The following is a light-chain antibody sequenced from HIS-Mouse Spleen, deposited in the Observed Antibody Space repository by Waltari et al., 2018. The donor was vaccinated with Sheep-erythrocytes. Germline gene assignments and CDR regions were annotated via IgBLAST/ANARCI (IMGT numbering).Light chain of an antibody. CDR2: KAS. V-gene: IGKV1-5*03. CDR1: QSISSW. CDR3: QQYNSSLT. J-gene: IGKJ3*01. Sequence: DIVMTQSPSTLSASVGDRVTITCRASQSISSWLAWYQQKPGKAPKLLIYKASSLESGVPSRFSGSGSGTEFTLTISSLQPDDFATYYCQQYNSSLTFGPGTKVDIK.